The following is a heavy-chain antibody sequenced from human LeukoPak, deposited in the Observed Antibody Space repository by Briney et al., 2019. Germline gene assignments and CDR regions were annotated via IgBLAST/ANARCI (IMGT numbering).Heavy chain of an antibody. CDR2: INHVGST. Sequence: SETLSLTCAVYGGSFGGYYWTWIRQAPGKGLEWIGEINHVGSTEYNPSLKSRATMSVDPSKNQFSLKLSAVTAADTAFYYCARGRNNQITMIRGPNHYFGLDFWGQGTTVIVSS. D-gene: IGHD3-10*01. J-gene: IGHJ6*02. CDR3: ARGRNNQITMIRGPNHYFGLDF. V-gene: IGHV4-34*01. CDR1: GGSFGGYY.